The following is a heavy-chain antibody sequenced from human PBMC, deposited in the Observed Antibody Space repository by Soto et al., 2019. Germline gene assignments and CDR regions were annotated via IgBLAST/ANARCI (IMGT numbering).Heavy chain of an antibody. Sequence: QVQLVESGEGVVQPGRSLRLSCAASGFTFSSYGMHWVRQAPGKGLEWVAVISYDGSNKYYADSVKGRFTISRDNSKNTLYLQMNSLRAEDTAVYYCAKIGGWYCSSTSCPSNDYWGQGTLVTVSS. CDR3: AKIGGWYCSSTSCPSNDY. J-gene: IGHJ4*02. V-gene: IGHV3-30*18. D-gene: IGHD2-2*01. CDR2: ISYDGSNK. CDR1: GFTFSSYG.